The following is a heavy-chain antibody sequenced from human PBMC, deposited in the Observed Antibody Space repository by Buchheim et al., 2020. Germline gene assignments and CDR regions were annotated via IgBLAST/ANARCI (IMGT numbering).Heavy chain of an antibody. J-gene: IGHJ1*01. D-gene: IGHD5-12*01. CDR3: VAWIRDVDQP. CDR2: IGSRNSAI. V-gene: IGHV3-48*02. CDR1: GFTFSSYS. Sequence: EVHLVESGGGLVKPGGSLRLSCAASGFTFSSYSMNWVRQAPGKGLEWISYIGSRNSAIYYADSVKGRFTISRDDAKNSLHLQMNSLGDEDTAVYYCVAWIRDVDQPWGQGTL.